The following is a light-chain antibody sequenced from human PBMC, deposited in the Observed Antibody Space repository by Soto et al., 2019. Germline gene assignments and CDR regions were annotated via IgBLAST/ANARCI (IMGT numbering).Light chain of an antibody. V-gene: IGKV3-20*01. CDR3: QQYNDWPLT. CDR2: GAS. CDR1: QSVSSNY. J-gene: IGKJ1*01. Sequence: EIVMTQSPATLSVSPGERATLSCRASQSVSSNYVAWFHQKPGQAPRLLIYGASSRATGIPDRFSASGSGTDFTLTISRLEPEDFAVYYCQQYNDWPLTFGQGTKVDIK.